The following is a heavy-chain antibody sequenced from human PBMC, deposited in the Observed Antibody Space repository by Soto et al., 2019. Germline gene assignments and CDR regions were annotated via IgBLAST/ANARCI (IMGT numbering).Heavy chain of an antibody. CDR3: ARDRGYDAHDYYYNAMDV. J-gene: IGHJ6*02. Sequence: EVQLVESGGGLVKPGGSLRLSCISSGFTFRTYTMNWVRQAPGKGLEWVSGIRGFSPYTFYAESVKGRFTISRDNAKNSLYLQMNSLSAEDTAVYYCARDRGYDAHDYYYNAMDVWGRGTTVTVSS. CDR1: GFTFRTYT. V-gene: IGHV3-21*01. D-gene: IGHD2-15*01. CDR2: IRGFSPYT.